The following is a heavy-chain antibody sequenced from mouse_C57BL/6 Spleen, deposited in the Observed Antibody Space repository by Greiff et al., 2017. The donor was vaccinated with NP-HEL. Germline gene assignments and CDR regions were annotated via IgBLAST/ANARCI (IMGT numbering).Heavy chain of an antibody. D-gene: IGHD2-2*01. V-gene: IGHV2-2*01. J-gene: IGHJ1*03. Sequence: VQLQQSGPGLVQPSQSLSITCTVSGFSLTSYGVHWVRHSPGKGLEWLGVIWSGGSTDYNAAFISRLSIRKDNSKSQFFFKMNSLQADDTALYYCARNRDLGYDYWYFDVWGTGTTVTVSS. CDR1: GFSLTSYG. CDR3: ARNRDLGYDYWYFDV. CDR2: IWSGGST.